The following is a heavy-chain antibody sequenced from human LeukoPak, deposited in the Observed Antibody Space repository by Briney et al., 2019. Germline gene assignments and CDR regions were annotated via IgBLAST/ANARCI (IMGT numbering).Heavy chain of an antibody. D-gene: IGHD3-22*01. CDR1: GFTVYSNY. J-gene: IGHJ4*02. CDR2: IYTGGNT. V-gene: IGHV3-53*01. Sequence: QPGGSLRLSCAASGFTVYSNYLSWVRQAPGKGLEWVSTIYTGGNTYYAASVKGRFTISRDFSKNTVFLHMNSLRAEDTAMYYCARGDDSGYYDYFDYWGQGTLVVVSS. CDR3: ARGDDSGYYDYFDY.